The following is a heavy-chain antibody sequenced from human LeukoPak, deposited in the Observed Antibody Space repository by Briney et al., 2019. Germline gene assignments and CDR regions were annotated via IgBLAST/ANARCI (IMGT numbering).Heavy chain of an antibody. CDR1: GGSISDFS. D-gene: IGHD3-9*01. J-gene: IGHJ3*02. Sequence: PSETLSLTCTVSGGSISDFSWSWIRQSPEKGLEWIGYLFQTGSSDYNPSLESRVTISVDTSKNQFSLGLTSVTAADAAVYYCARAMYYDILTGLDAFDIWGQGTMVTVSS. CDR3: ARAMYYDILTGLDAFDI. V-gene: IGHV4-59*01. CDR2: LFQTGSS.